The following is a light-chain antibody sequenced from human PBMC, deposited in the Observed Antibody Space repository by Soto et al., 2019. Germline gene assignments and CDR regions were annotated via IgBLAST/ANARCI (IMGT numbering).Light chain of an antibody. Sequence: EIVLTQSPGTLSLSPGERATLSCRASQSVSSNNLAWYQQRPGQAPRVVIYGASTRATGITERFSGSGSGTDFTLTISSLETDAFLVYYCQEYGRSTFTFGPGTKVDIK. J-gene: IGKJ3*01. CDR2: GAS. CDR1: QSVSSNN. V-gene: IGKV3-20*01. CDR3: QEYGRSTFT.